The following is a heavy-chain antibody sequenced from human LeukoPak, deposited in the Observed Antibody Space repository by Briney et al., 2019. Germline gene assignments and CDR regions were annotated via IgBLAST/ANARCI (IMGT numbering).Heavy chain of an antibody. V-gene: IGHV3-7*01. D-gene: IGHD3-10*01. J-gene: IGHJ4*02. CDR2: IKQDGSEK. CDR3: ARVLAPRGEDYFDY. CDR1: GFMSISYN. Sequence: PGGSLRLSCAASGFMSISYNMNWVRQAPGKGLEWVANIKQDGSEKYYVDSVKGRFTISRDNAKNSLYLQMNSLRAEDTAVYYCARVLAPRGEDYFDYWGQGTLVTVSS.